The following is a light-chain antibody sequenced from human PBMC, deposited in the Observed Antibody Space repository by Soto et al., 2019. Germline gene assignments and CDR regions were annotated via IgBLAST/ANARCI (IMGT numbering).Light chain of an antibody. CDR3: QQFSSYPLT. CDR1: LTISNNF. CDR2: GAS. J-gene: IGKJ4*01. Sequence: EIVLTQSRGTLSLSPGEGATLSCMASLTISNNFIAWYQQRAGQAPRLVIYGASTRATGIPDRFSASGSGTDFTLTISRLEPEDFAVYYCQQFSSYPLTFGGGTKVDIK. V-gene: IGKV3-20*01.